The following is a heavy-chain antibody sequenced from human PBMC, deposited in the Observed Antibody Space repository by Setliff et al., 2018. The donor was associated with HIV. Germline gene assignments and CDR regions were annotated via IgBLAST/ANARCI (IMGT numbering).Heavy chain of an antibody. D-gene: IGHD1-1*01. J-gene: IGHJ3*02. Sequence: LSLTCTVSGYSISSGYYWGWIRQPPGKGLEWIGSIYHSGSTYYNPSLKSRVTIAVDTSKNQFSLKLSSVTAADTAVYYCARATERTPHAFDIWGQGTMVTVSS. CDR2: IYHSGST. CDR3: ARATERTPHAFDI. V-gene: IGHV4-38-2*02. CDR1: GYSISSGYY.